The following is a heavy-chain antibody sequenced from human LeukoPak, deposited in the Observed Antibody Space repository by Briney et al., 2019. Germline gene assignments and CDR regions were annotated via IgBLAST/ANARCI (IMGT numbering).Heavy chain of an antibody. J-gene: IGHJ3*02. CDR1: GGSISSGDYY. V-gene: IGHV4-30-4*01. Sequence: PSETLSLTCTVSGGSISSGDYYWSWIRQPPGKGLEWIGYIYYSGSTYYNPSLKSRVTISVGTSKNQFSLKLSSVTAADTAVYYCARGAITMVRGVMLDAFDIWGQGTMVTVSS. D-gene: IGHD3-10*01. CDR3: ARGAITMVRGVMLDAFDI. CDR2: IYYSGST.